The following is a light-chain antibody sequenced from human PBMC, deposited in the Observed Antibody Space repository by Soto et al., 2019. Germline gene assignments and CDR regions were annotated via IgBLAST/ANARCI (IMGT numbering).Light chain of an antibody. CDR1: SSDVGGSDF. CDR2: DVT. J-gene: IGLJ3*02. V-gene: IGLV2-11*01. Sequence: QSVLTQPRSVSGSPGQSVTISCNGSSSDVGGSDFVSWYQQHPVKAPKLVIYDVTKRPSGVPDRFSGSKSGNTASLTISGLQAEDEADYYCCSYAGNSLWVFGGGTKLTVL. CDR3: CSYAGNSLWV.